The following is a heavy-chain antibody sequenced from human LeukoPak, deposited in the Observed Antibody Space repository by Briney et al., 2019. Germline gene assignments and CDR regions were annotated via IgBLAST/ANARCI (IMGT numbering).Heavy chain of an antibody. CDR1: GYTFTDYY. V-gene: IGHV1-2*02. J-gene: IGHJ4*02. CDR3: ARRYCSSTSCYYFDY. Sequence: ASLKVSCKASGYTFTDYYMHWVRQAPGQGIEWKGWINVNRGGTNYAQRFQGRVTMTRDTSITTAYMELSRLKSDDTAVYYCARRYCSSTSCYYFDYWGQGTLVTVSS. D-gene: IGHD2-2*01. CDR2: INVNRGGT.